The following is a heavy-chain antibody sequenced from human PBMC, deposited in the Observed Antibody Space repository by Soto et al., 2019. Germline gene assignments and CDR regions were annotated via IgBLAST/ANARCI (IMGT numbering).Heavy chain of an antibody. CDR1: GGSISSYY. CDR3: ATLPGFWSGYYPKGDYMDV. Sequence: SETLSLTCTVSGGSISSYYWSWIRQPPGKGLEWIGYIYYSGSTNYNPSLKSRVTISVDTSKNQSSLKLSSVTAADTAVYYCATLPGFWSGYYPKGDYMDVWGKGTTVTVSS. J-gene: IGHJ6*03. D-gene: IGHD3-3*01. V-gene: IGHV4-59*01. CDR2: IYYSGST.